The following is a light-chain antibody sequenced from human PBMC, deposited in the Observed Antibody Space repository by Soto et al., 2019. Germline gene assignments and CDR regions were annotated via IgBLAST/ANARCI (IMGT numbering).Light chain of an antibody. V-gene: IGKV1-5*03. CDR2: RAS. CDR3: QQYDRASWT. CDR1: QSISSW. Sequence: DIQMTQSPSTLSASVGDRVIITCRASQSISSWLAWYQQKPGKAPNLLIYRASTLKSGIPSRFSGSGSGTEFTLTISSLQPDHFATYYCQQYDRASWTFGQGTKVEIK. J-gene: IGKJ1*01.